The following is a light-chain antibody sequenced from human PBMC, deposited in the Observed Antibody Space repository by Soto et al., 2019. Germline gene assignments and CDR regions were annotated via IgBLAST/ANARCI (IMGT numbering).Light chain of an antibody. Sequence: QSALTQPASVSGSPGQSITISCTGTSSVVGSYNLVSWYQQHPGKAPKLMIYEGSKRPSGVSNRFSGSKPGNTASLTISGLQAEDEADYYCCSYAGSSTSVFGTGTKVTVL. V-gene: IGLV2-23*01. J-gene: IGLJ1*01. CDR2: EGS. CDR1: SSVVGSYNL. CDR3: CSYAGSSTSV.